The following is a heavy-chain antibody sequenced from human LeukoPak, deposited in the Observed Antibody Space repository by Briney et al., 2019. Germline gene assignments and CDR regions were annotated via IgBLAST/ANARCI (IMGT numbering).Heavy chain of an antibody. CDR1: GGTFSSYA. V-gene: IGHV1-69*05. CDR2: SIPIFGTA. J-gene: IGHJ4*02. D-gene: IGHD3-16*02. CDR3: ARGAITFGGVIVLLDY. Sequence: SVKVSCKASGGTFSSYAISWVRQAPGQGLEWMGRSIPIFGTANYAQKFQGRVTIITDESTSTAYMELSSLRSEDTAVYYCARGAITFGGVIVLLDYWGQGTLVTVSS.